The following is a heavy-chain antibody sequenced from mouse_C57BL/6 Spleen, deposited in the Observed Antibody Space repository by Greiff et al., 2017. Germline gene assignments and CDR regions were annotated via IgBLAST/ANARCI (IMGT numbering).Heavy chain of an antibody. CDR3: ARSTAQATYFDV. CDR2: INPNNGGT. J-gene: IGHJ1*03. CDR1: GYTFTDSN. V-gene: IGHV1-18*01. D-gene: IGHD3-2*02. Sequence: VQLKQSGPELVKPGASVKIPCKASGYTFTDSNMDWVKQSHGKSLEWIGDINPNNGGTIYNQKFKGKATLTVDKSSSTAYMELRSLTSGDTAVYYCARSTAQATYFDVWGTGTTVTVSS.